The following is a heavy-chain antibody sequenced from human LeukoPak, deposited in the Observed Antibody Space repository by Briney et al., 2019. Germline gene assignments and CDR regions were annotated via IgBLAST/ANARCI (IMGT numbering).Heavy chain of an antibody. Sequence: HGASLQFSCKGSGSIFTSYWIGWVRPLPGKGLEWMGIIYPGDSDTRYSPSFQGQVTISADKSISTAYLQWSSLKAADTAMYYCARRLDYAFDIWGQGTMVTVSS. CDR3: ARRLDYAFDI. CDR2: IYPGDSDT. CDR1: GSIFTSYW. V-gene: IGHV5-51*01. D-gene: IGHD3-3*01. J-gene: IGHJ3*02.